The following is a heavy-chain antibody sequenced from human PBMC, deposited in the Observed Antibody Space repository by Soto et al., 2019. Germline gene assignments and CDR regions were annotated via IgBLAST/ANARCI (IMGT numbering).Heavy chain of an antibody. J-gene: IGHJ4*02. Sequence: QVQLQQWGAGLLKPSETLSLTCAVYCGSFRGYYWSWIRQPPGKGLEWIGEFNHSGSTNYNPSLKSRVTMSVDTSKNQFSLKLSSVTAADTAVYYCARTSKFDCWGQGTLVTVSS. D-gene: IGHD6-6*01. V-gene: IGHV4-34*01. CDR1: CGSFRGYY. CDR3: ARTSKFDC. CDR2: FNHSGST.